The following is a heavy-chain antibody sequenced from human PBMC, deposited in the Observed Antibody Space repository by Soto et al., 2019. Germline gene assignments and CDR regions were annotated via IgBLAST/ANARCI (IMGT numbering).Heavy chain of an antibody. CDR1: GFTFSSYG. V-gene: IGHV3-33*01. CDR2: IWYDGSNK. CDR3: ARDQEAYLDYYHYMDV. Sequence: SLRLSCAPSGFTFSSYGMHWVRQAPGKGLERVAVIWYDGSNKYYSDSVKGRFTISRDNSKNTLYLQMNSLRAEDTAVYYCARDQEAYLDYYHYMDVWGKGTTVTVSS. J-gene: IGHJ6*03.